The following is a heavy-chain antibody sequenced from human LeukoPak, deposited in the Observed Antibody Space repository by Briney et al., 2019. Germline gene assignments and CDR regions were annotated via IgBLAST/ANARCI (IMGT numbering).Heavy chain of an antibody. J-gene: IGHJ4*02. D-gene: IGHD6-13*01. V-gene: IGHV4-38-2*02. CDR3: ARVEIAAAGRADYFDY. CDR2: IYYSGST. Sequence: PSETLSLTCTVSGYSISSGYYWGWIRQPPGKGLEWIGSIYYSGSTYYNPSLKSRVTISVDTSKNQFSLKLSSVTAADTAVYYCARVEIAAAGRADYFDYWGQGTLVTVSS. CDR1: GYSISSGYY.